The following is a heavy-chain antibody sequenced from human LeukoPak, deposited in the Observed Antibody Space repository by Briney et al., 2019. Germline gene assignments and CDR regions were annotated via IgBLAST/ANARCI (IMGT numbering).Heavy chain of an antibody. CDR2: ISYDGSNK. V-gene: IGHV3-30-3*01. Sequence: GRSLRLSCAASGFTFSSYAMHWVRQAPGKGLEWVAVISYDGSNKYYADSVKGRFTISRDNSKNTLYLQMNSLRAEDTAVYYCARDLGGYCSSTSCYPSWFDYWGQGTLVTVSS. CDR3: ARDLGGYCSSTSCYPSWFDY. J-gene: IGHJ4*02. CDR1: GFTFSSYA. D-gene: IGHD2-2*01.